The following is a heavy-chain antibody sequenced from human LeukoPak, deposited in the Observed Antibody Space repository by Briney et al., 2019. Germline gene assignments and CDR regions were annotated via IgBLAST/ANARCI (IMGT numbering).Heavy chain of an antibody. V-gene: IGHV4-4*07. CDR2: IYTSGST. CDR1: GGSISSYY. CDR3: ARSRYNYYYYMDV. D-gene: IGHD1-14*01. J-gene: IGHJ6*03. Sequence: SETLSLTCTVSGGSISSYYWSWIRQPPGKGLEWIGRIYTSGSTNYNPSLKSRVTMSVDTSKNQFPLKLSSVTAADTAVYYCARSRYNYYYYMDVWGKGTTVTVSS.